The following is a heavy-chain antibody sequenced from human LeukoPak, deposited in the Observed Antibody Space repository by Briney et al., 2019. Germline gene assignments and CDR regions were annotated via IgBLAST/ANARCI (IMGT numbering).Heavy chain of an antibody. Sequence: PSETLSLTCAVYGGSFSGYYWSWIRQPPGKGLEWIGEINHRGSTNYNPSLKSRVTISVDTSKNQLSLKLSSVTAADTAVYYCARVVKRLVPFDYWGQGTLVTVSS. CDR2: INHRGST. D-gene: IGHD2-8*02. V-gene: IGHV4-34*01. CDR3: ARVVKRLVPFDY. J-gene: IGHJ4*02. CDR1: GGSFSGYY.